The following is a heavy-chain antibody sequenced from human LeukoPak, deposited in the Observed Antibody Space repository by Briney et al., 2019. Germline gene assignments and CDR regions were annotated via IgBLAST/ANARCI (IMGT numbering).Heavy chain of an antibody. CDR2: ISSSSSYI. Sequence: GGSLRLSCAASGFTFSSYSMNWVRQAPGKGLEWVSSISSSSSYIYYADSVKGRFTISRDNAKNSLYLQMNSLRAEDTAVYYCARVKFVWSDSSGYSDAFDIWGQGIMVTVSS. D-gene: IGHD3-22*01. V-gene: IGHV3-21*01. J-gene: IGHJ3*02. CDR1: GFTFSSYS. CDR3: ARVKFVWSDSSGYSDAFDI.